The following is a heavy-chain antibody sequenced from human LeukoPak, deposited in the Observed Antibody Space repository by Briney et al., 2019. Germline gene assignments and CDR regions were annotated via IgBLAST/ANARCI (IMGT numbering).Heavy chain of an antibody. J-gene: IGHJ4*02. CDR2: IIPIFGTA. CDR3: ARTTRPFTMKGPFDY. V-gene: IGHV1-69*13. CDR1: GGTFSSYA. D-gene: IGHD3-22*01. Sequence: SVKVSCKASGGTFSSYAISWVRQAPGQGLEWMGGIIPIFGTANYAQKFQGRVTITADESTSTAYMEPSSLRSEDTAVYYCARTTRPFTMKGPFDYWGQGTLVTVSS.